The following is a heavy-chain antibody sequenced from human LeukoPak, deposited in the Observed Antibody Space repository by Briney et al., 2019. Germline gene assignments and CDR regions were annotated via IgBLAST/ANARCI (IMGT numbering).Heavy chain of an antibody. Sequence: GASVKLSCKVSGSSITELSMQWVRQAPEKGLEWMGGFDPEDGETIYAQKFQGRVTMAEDTSTDTAYMELSSLRSEDTAVYYCATLSSSLVWGKGTTVTVSS. D-gene: IGHD6-6*01. CDR3: ATLSSSLV. CDR2: FDPEDGET. V-gene: IGHV1-24*01. CDR1: GSSITELS. J-gene: IGHJ6*04.